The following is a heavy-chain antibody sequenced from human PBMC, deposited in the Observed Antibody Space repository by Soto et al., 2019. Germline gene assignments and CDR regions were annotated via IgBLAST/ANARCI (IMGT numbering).Heavy chain of an antibody. Sequence: GGSLRFSCAASGFTFSSYAMSWVRQAPGKGLEWVSAISGSGGSTYYADSVKGRFTISRDNSKNTLYLQMNSLRAEDTAVYYCAKSPLGYCSGGSCPANYWGQGTLVTVSS. CDR3: AKSPLGYCSGGSCPANY. D-gene: IGHD2-15*01. CDR1: GFTFSSYA. J-gene: IGHJ4*02. V-gene: IGHV3-23*01. CDR2: ISGSGGST.